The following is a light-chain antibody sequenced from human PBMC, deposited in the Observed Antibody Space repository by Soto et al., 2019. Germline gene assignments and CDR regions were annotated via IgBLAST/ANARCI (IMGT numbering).Light chain of an antibody. CDR3: QSYDSSTSCV. J-gene: IGLJ1*01. CDR1: SGSIASNY. V-gene: IGLV6-57*04. Sequence: NFMLTQPHSVSESPGKTVTISCTRTSGSIASNYVQSYQQRPGSAPTNVIYEDNQRPSAVPATFSGASDSASNAASLTIAVMETEDEADYYCQSYDSSTSCVFGTGTKVTVL. CDR2: EDN.